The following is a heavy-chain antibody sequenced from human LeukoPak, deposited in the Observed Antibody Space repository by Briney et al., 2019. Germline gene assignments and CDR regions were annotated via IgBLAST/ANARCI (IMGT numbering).Heavy chain of an antibody. J-gene: IGHJ4*02. Sequence: GGSLRLSCAASGFTFGDYAMHWVRQAPGKGLEWVSGISWNSGSIGYADSVKGRFTISRDNAKNSLYLQMNSLRAEDTALYYCAKDADYYDSSGSKAYFDYWGQGTLVTVSS. V-gene: IGHV3-9*01. D-gene: IGHD3-22*01. CDR2: ISWNSGSI. CDR1: GFTFGDYA. CDR3: AKDADYYDSSGSKAYFDY.